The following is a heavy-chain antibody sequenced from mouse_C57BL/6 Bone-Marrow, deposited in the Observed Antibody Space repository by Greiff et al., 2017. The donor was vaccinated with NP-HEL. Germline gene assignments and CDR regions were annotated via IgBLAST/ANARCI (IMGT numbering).Heavy chain of an antibody. CDR1: GFTFSDYG. J-gene: IGHJ4*01. CDR2: ISSGSSTI. CDR3: AKGGYYAMDY. Sequence: EVKLVESGGGLVKPGGSLKLSCAASGFTFSDYGMHWVRQAPEKGLEWVAYISSGSSTIYYADTVKGRFTISRDNAKNTLFLQMTSRRSEDTAMYYCAKGGYYAMDYWGQGTSVTVSS. D-gene: IGHD1-1*02. V-gene: IGHV5-17*01.